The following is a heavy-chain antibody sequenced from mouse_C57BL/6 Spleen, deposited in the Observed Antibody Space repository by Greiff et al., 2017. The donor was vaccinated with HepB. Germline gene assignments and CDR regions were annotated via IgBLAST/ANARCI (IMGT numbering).Heavy chain of an antibody. CDR1: GYAFSSSW. Sequence: VQRVESGPELVKPGASVKISCKASGYAFSSSWMNWVKQRPGKGLEWIGRIYPGDGDTNYNGKFKGKATLTADKSSSTAYMQLSSLTSEDSAVYFCARRRVYDGYYGAMDYWGQGTSVTVSS. CDR3: ARRRVYDGYYGAMDY. V-gene: IGHV1-82*01. D-gene: IGHD2-3*01. CDR2: IYPGDGDT. J-gene: IGHJ4*01.